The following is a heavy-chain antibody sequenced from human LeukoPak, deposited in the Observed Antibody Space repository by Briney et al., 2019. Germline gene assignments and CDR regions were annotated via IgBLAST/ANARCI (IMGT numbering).Heavy chain of an antibody. D-gene: IGHD5-12*01. V-gene: IGHV4-34*01. Sequence: SETLSLTCAVYGGSFSGYYWSWIRQPPGKGLEWNGEINHSGSTNYNPSLKSRVTISVDTSKNQFSLKLSSVTAADTAVYYCARAGYSGYDDTPFDYWGQGTLVTVSS. CDR2: INHSGST. CDR1: GGSFSGYY. CDR3: ARAGYSGYDDTPFDY. J-gene: IGHJ4*02.